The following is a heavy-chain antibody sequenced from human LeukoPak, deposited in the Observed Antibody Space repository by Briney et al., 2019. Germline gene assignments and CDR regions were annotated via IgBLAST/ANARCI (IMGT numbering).Heavy chain of an antibody. CDR2: IYYSGST. CDR1: GGSISSYY. D-gene: IGHD1-26*01. CDR3: ARAAHSGSLAPFDY. V-gene: IGHV4-59*12. J-gene: IGHJ4*02. Sequence: SETLSLTCTVSGGSISSYYWSWIRQPPGKGLEWIGYIYYSGSTNYNPSLKSRVTMSLDTSKNQFSLKLSSVTAADTAVYYCARAAHSGSLAPFDYWGQGTLVTVSS.